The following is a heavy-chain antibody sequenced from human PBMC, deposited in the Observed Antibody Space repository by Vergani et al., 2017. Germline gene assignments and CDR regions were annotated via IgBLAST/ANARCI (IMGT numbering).Heavy chain of an antibody. D-gene: IGHD1-26*01. CDR1: GFTFSSYA. Sequence: GVSLRLSCAASGFTFSSYAMSWVRQAPGKGLEWVSAISGSGGSTYYADSVKGRFTISRDNSKNTLYLQMNSLRAEDTAVYYCAKGGGATRVYYFDYWGQGTLVTVSS. V-gene: IGHV3-23*01. CDR2: ISGSGGST. CDR3: AKGGGATRVYYFDY. J-gene: IGHJ4*02.